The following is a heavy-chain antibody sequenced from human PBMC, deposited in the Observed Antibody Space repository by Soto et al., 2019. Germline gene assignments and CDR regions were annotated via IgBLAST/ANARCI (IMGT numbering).Heavy chain of an antibody. CDR2: IYWDDDK. CDR1: GFSLSTSGVG. Sequence: QITLKESGPALVKPTQTLTLTCTFSGFSLSTSGVGVGWIRQPPGKALEWLALIYWDDDKRYSPSLKSRLTITKDTSNNQVVLTMTNMDPVDTATYYCAHRLAATGLFDYWGQGTLVTVSS. V-gene: IGHV2-5*02. D-gene: IGHD6-25*01. J-gene: IGHJ4*02. CDR3: AHRLAATGLFDY.